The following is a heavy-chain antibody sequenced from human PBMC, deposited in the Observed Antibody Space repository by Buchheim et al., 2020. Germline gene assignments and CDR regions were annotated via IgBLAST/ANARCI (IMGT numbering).Heavy chain of an antibody. CDR3: ARGVVVPAAHLGYNWFDP. CDR1: GGSISSYY. CDR2: IYYSGST. Sequence: QVQLQESGPGLVKPSETLSLTCTVSGGSISSYYWSWIRQPPGKGLEWIGYIYYSGSTNYNPSLKSRVTISVDTSKNQFSLKLSSVTAADTAVYYCARGVVVPAAHLGYNWFDPWGQGTL. D-gene: IGHD2-2*01. J-gene: IGHJ5*02. V-gene: IGHV4-59*01.